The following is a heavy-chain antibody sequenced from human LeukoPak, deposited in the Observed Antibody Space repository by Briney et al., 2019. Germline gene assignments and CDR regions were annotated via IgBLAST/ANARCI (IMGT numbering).Heavy chain of an antibody. Sequence: SVKLSCKASGGTFSSYAISWVRQAPGQGLEWMGGIIPIFGTANYAQKFQGRVTITADESTSTAYMELSSLRSEDTAVYYCARGLGYCSGGSCYGLWGQGTLVTVSS. J-gene: IGHJ4*02. CDR3: ARGLGYCSGGSCYGL. D-gene: IGHD2-15*01. CDR1: GGTFSSYA. V-gene: IGHV1-69*13. CDR2: IIPIFGTA.